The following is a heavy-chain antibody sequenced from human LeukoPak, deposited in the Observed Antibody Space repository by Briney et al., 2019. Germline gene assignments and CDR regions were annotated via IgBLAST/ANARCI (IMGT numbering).Heavy chain of an antibody. Sequence: GQSLKISCKGSGYSFTSYWIGWVRQMPGKGLEWMGIIYPGDPDTRYSPSFQGQVTISADKSISTAYLQWSSLKASDTAMYYCARRRDYVWGSYRLEYYFDYWGQGTLVTVSS. CDR3: ARRRDYVWGSYRLEYYFDY. CDR1: GYSFTSYW. J-gene: IGHJ4*02. D-gene: IGHD3-16*02. V-gene: IGHV5-51*01. CDR2: IYPGDPDT.